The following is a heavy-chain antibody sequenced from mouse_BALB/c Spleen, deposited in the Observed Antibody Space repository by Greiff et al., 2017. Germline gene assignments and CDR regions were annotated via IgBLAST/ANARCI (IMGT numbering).Heavy chain of an antibody. CDR3: ARGGYYGYDGEGWFAY. V-gene: IGHV1S29*02. CDR2: IYPYNGGT. Sequence: VHVKQSGPELVKPGASVKISCKASGYTFTDYNMHWVKQSHGKSLEWIGYIYPYNGGTGYNQKFKSKATLTVDNSSSTAYMELRSLTSEDSAVYYCARGGYYGYDGEGWFAYWGQGTLVTVSA. J-gene: IGHJ3*01. CDR1: GYTFTDYN. D-gene: IGHD2-2*01.